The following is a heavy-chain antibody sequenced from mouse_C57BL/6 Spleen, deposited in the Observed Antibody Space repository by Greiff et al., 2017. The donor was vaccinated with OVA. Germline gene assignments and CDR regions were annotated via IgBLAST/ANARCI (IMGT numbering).Heavy chain of an antibody. D-gene: IGHD2-1*01. CDR3: TGGNYAPIEAMDY. J-gene: IGHJ4*01. V-gene: IGHV1-15*01. Sequence: VQLQQSGAELVRPGASVTLSCKASGYTFTDYEMHWVKQTPVHGLEWIGAIDPETGGTAYNQKFKGKAILTADKSSSTAYMELRSLTSDDSAVYDCTGGNYAPIEAMDYWGQGTSVTVSS. CDR1: GYTFTDYE. CDR2: IDPETGGT.